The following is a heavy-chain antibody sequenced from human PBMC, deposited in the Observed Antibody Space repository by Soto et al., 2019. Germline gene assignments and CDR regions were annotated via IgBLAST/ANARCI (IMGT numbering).Heavy chain of an antibody. CDR2: INPSGGST. Sequence: GASVKVSCKASGYTLTSYYMHWVRQAPGQGLEWMGIINPSGGSTSYAQKFQGRVTMTRDTSTSTVYMELSSLRSEDTAVYYCARETVVVTAFPGGIDYWGQGTLVTVSS. CDR3: ARETVVVTAFPGGIDY. CDR1: GYTLTSYY. J-gene: IGHJ4*02. V-gene: IGHV1-46*01. D-gene: IGHD2-21*02.